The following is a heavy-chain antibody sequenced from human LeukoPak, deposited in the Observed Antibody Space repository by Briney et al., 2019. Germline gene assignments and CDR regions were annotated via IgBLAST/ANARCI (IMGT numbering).Heavy chain of an antibody. Sequence: GGSLRLSWAASGFTFSNYGMGWVRQAAGKGRGWGAVISYDESHKYYAASVTGRFTISRDNSKNTLYLQMHSLRPEDTPVYYCAKGVVAATNAAYYGMDVWGQGTPVTVSS. D-gene: IGHD2-15*01. CDR2: ISYDESHK. V-gene: IGHV3-30*18. J-gene: IGHJ6*02. CDR3: AKGVVAATNAAYYGMDV. CDR1: GFTFSNYG.